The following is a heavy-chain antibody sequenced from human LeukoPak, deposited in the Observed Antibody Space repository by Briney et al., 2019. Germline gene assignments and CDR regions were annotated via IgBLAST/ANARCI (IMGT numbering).Heavy chain of an antibody. CDR2: INPSDGST. Sequence: ASVTVSFTASGYTFTSYYMHWVRQAPGQGREWMGIINPSDGSTSYAQKFQGRVTMTRDTYTSTVYMELSSLRSEDTAVYYCARYRYSGSYDYWGQGTLVTVSS. V-gene: IGHV1-46*01. D-gene: IGHD1-26*01. J-gene: IGHJ4*02. CDR1: GYTFTSYY. CDR3: ARYRYSGSYDY.